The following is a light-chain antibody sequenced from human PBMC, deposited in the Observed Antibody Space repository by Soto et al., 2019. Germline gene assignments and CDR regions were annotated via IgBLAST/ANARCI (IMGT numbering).Light chain of an antibody. J-gene: IGLJ3*02. Sequence: QSALTQPASVSGSPGQSITISCSGTSSDIGGYNFVSWYQQHPGKAPKLIIYDVTNRPSGISHRFSGSKSGNTASLTISGLQVDDEADYYCSSYRSSATLQVFGGGTKLTVL. V-gene: IGLV2-14*03. CDR3: SSYRSSATLQV. CDR2: DVT. CDR1: SSDIGGYNF.